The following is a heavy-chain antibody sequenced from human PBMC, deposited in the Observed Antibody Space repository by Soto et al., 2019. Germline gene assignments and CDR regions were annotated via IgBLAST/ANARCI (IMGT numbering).Heavy chain of an antibody. D-gene: IGHD2-15*01. Sequence: QVPLVQSGAEVKKPGASVKVSCKASGYTFTSYGISWVRQAPGQGLEWMGWISAYNGNTNYAQKLQGRVTMTTDTSTSTAYMELRSLRSDDTAVYYCARDRENYCSGGSCYSRGFDPWGQGTLVTVSS. J-gene: IGHJ5*02. CDR2: ISAYNGNT. CDR1: GYTFTSYG. CDR3: ARDRENYCSGGSCYSRGFDP. V-gene: IGHV1-18*01.